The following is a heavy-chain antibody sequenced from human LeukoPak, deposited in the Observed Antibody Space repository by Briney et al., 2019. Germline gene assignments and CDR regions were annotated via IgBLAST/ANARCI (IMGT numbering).Heavy chain of an antibody. CDR1: GGSFSGYY. Sequence: SETLSLTCAVYGGSFSGYYWSWIRQPPGKGLEWIGEINHSGSTNYNPSLKSRVTISVDTSKNQFSLKLSSVTAADTAVYYCARETYSSGWIDYWGQGTLVTVSS. CDR3: ARETYSSGWIDY. V-gene: IGHV4-34*01. D-gene: IGHD6-19*01. CDR2: INHSGST. J-gene: IGHJ4*02.